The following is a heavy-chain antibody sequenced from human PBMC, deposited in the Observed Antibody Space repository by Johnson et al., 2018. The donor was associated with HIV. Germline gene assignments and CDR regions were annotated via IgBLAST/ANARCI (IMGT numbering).Heavy chain of an antibody. V-gene: IGHV3-30*02. Sequence: QVQLVESGGGVVQPGGSLRFSCAAIGFTFSNYGMHWVRQAPGKGLEWVAFIRYDGSNKYYVDSVKGRFTISRDNSKNTLYLQMNSLRAEDTAVYYCAKAYSSGWWALDIWGLGAMVTVSS. CDR1: GFTFSNYG. CDR3: AKAYSSGWWALDI. J-gene: IGHJ3*02. D-gene: IGHD6-19*01. CDR2: IRYDGSNK.